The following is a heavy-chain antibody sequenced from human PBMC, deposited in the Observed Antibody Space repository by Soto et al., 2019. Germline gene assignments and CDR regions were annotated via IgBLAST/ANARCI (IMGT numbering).Heavy chain of an antibody. Sequence: QLQLLESGPGLVKPSGTLSLSFTVSGASFGTIAYYWGWIRRAPGQGLEWIGSINSRGSTFSNPSLKSRVTIAVDTSKNQFSLKLPSATAAATSLYYCSRRAPEGFDPWGQGTLVTVSS. CDR3: SRRAPEGFDP. V-gene: IGHV4-39*01. CDR1: GASFGTIAYY. J-gene: IGHJ5*02. CDR2: INSRGST.